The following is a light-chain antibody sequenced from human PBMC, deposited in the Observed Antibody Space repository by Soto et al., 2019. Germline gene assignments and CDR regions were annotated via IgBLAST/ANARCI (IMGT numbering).Light chain of an antibody. Sequence: DIQMTQSPSSVSASVGARVTITCRASQGISSWLDWYQQKPGKAPKLLIYAASSLQSGVPSRFSVSGSGTDFTLTISSLQPEDFATYYCQQANSFPRTCGQGTKWEIK. CDR1: QGISSW. V-gene: IGKV1-12*01. CDR2: AAS. CDR3: QQANSFPRT. J-gene: IGKJ1*01.